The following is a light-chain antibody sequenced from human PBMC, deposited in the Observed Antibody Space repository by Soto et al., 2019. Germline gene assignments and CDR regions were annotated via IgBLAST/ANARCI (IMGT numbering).Light chain of an antibody. J-gene: IGKJ3*01. CDR1: QSVFYSSNNKNY. CDR3: QQYYSTPFT. CDR2: WAS. V-gene: IGKV4-1*01. Sequence: DIVMTQSPDSLAVSLGERATINCKSSQSVFYSSNNKNYLAWYQQKPGQPPKLLIYWASTRESGVPDRFTGGGSGTDFTLTINSLQAEEVAVYYCQQYYSTPFTFGPGTKVDVK.